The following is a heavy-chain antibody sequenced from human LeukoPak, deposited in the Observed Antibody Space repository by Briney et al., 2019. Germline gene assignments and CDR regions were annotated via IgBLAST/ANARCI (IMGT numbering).Heavy chain of an antibody. J-gene: IGHJ3*02. Sequence: SETLSLTCTVSGGSISSGGYYWSWIRQPPGKGLGWIGYIYHSGSTYYNPSLKSRVTISVDRSKNQFSLKLSSVTAADTAVYYCAAGAPGGDAFDIWGQGTMVTVSS. CDR2: IYHSGST. CDR3: AAGAPGGDAFDI. CDR1: GGSISSGGYY. V-gene: IGHV4-30-2*01. D-gene: IGHD1-26*01.